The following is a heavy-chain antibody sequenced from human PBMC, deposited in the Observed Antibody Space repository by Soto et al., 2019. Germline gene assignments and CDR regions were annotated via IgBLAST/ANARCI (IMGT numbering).Heavy chain of an antibody. J-gene: IGHJ3*02. Sequence: QVQLVQSGAEVKKPGATVKVSCKASGYTFTSYYMYWVRQAPGQGLEWMGIINPSGGSTSYAQKFQGRVTMTRDTSTSTVYMELSSLGSEDTAVYYCASPLGYCSGGSCYDALDIWGQGTMVTVSS. CDR3: ASPLGYCSGGSCYDALDI. D-gene: IGHD2-15*01. CDR2: INPSGGST. V-gene: IGHV1-46*01. CDR1: GYTFTSYY.